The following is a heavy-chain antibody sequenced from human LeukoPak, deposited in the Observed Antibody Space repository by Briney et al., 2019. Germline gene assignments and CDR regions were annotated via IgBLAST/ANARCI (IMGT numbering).Heavy chain of an antibody. CDR1: GFTFSSYW. CDR3: ARSINGLWFGL. D-gene: IGHD3-10*01. CDR2: IKQDGSEK. V-gene: IGHV3-7*01. J-gene: IGHJ4*02. Sequence: GGSLRLSCAASGFTFSSYWMSWVRQAPGKGLEWVANIKQDGSEKYYVDSVKGRFTISIDNAKNSLYLQMNSLRAEDTAVYYCARSINGLWFGLWGQGTLVTVSS.